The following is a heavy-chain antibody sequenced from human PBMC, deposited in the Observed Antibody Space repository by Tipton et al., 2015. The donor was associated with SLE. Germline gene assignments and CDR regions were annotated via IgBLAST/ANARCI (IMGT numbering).Heavy chain of an antibody. D-gene: IGHD2-15*01. V-gene: IGHV4-61*09. Sequence: TLSLTCNVSGYSITRDSNYWTWIRQPAGKGLVWIGHIYTSGATNYNPSLKSRVTIVMDKSKNQFSLKLTTVTAADTAVYYCAGAWQGYCSGGTCYVLDYWGQGTLVTVSS. J-gene: IGHJ4*02. CDR3: AGAWQGYCSGGTCYVLDY. CDR2: IYTSGAT. CDR1: GYSITRDSNY.